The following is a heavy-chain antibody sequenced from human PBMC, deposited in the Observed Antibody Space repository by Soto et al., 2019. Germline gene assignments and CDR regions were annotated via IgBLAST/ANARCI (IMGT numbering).Heavy chain of an antibody. V-gene: IGHV3-48*02. J-gene: IGHJ4*02. Sequence: EVQLVESGGGLVQPGGSLRLSCAVSGFTFSSYSMNWVRQAPGKGLEWGSYISSSSGTMYYADSVQGRFTISRDNAKNSLYLQMNSLRDEDTAVYYCARGRGHYDRSGFYLLHYFDCWGQGSLVTVSS. CDR3: ARGRGHYDRSGFYLLHYFDC. CDR1: GFTFSSYS. D-gene: IGHD3-22*01. CDR2: ISSSSGTM.